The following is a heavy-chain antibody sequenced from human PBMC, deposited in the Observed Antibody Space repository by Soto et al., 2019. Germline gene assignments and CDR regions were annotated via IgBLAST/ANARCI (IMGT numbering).Heavy chain of an antibody. CDR3: ARLATRYYFDY. CDR2: IYYSGST. J-gene: IGHJ4*02. D-gene: IGHD1-1*01. V-gene: IGHV4-59*01. Sequence: SETLSLTCTVSGGSISSYYWSWIRQPPGKGLEWIGYIYYSGSTNHNPSLKSRVTISVDTSKNQFSLKMSSVTAADTAVYCCARLATRYYFDYWGQGTLVTVSS. CDR1: GGSISSYY.